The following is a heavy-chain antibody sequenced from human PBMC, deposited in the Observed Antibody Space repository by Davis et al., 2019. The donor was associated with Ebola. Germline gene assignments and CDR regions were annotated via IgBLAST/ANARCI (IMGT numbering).Heavy chain of an antibody. V-gene: IGHV4-61*01. CDR3: ARVSVTTWSYGMDV. D-gene: IGHD4-17*01. J-gene: IGHJ6*02. CDR2: IYYSGST. Sequence: PSETLSLTCTVSGGSVSSGSYYWSWIRQPPGKGLEWIGYIYYSGSTNYNPSLKSRVTISVDTSKNQFSLKLSSVTAADTAVYYCARVSVTTWSYGMDVWGQGTTVTVSS. CDR1: GGSVSSGSYY.